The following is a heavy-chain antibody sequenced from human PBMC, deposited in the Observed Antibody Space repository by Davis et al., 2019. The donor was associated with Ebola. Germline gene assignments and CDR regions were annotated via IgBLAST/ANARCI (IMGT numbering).Heavy chain of an antibody. CDR1: GFTFSSYS. Sequence: GESLKISCAASGFTFSSYSMNWVRQAPGKGLEWVSSISSSSSYIYYADSVKGRFTISRDNAKNSLYLQMNSLRAEDTAVYYCARDLWAGIAVAQDYYYGMDVWGQGTTVTVSS. CDR3: ARDLWAGIAVAQDYYYGMDV. J-gene: IGHJ6*02. D-gene: IGHD6-19*01. CDR2: ISSSSSYI. V-gene: IGHV3-21*01.